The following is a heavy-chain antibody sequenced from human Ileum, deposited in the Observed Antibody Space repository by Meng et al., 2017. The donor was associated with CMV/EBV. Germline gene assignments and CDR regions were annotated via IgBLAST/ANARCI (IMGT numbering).Heavy chain of an antibody. J-gene: IGHJ5*02. CDR1: TFPPSW. V-gene: IGHV5-51*01. CDR3: ARHGGGYCRSTSCYLFDP. CDR2: LYPGDSDT. D-gene: IGHD2-2*01. Sequence: TFPPSWIGCVRRMPGQGLECLGILYPGDSDTIYSPSFQGQVTISADRSINTAYLQWSSLKASDTAIYYCARHGGGYCRSTSCYLFDPWGQGTLVTVSS.